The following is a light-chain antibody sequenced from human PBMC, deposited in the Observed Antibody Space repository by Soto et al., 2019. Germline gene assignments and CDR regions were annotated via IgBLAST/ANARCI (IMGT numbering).Light chain of an antibody. CDR1: QSISSY. J-gene: IGKJ4*01. Sequence: EIVLTQSPATLSLSPGDRATLSCRASQSISSYVAWYQQKPGQAPRLLIYDASNRATGIPARFSGSGSGTDFTLTISSLEPEDFALYYCQQRNNWPLTFGGGTKVEIK. V-gene: IGKV3-11*01. CDR3: QQRNNWPLT. CDR2: DAS.